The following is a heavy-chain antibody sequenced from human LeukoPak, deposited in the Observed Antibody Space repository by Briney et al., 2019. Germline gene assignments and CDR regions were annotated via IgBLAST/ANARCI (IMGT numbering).Heavy chain of an antibody. CDR1: GFTVSSNY. V-gene: IGHV3-66*01. CDR3: ARGGGAFCGTDCYRNFDY. J-gene: IGHJ4*02. CDR2: IYSGGST. D-gene: IGHD2-21*02. Sequence: GGSLRLSCAVSGFTVSSNYMSWVRQAPGEGPEWVSVIYSGGSTYYADSVKGRFTISRDSSRDTLYLHMNSLRAEDTAVYYCARGGGAFCGTDCYRNFDYWGQGTLVTVSS.